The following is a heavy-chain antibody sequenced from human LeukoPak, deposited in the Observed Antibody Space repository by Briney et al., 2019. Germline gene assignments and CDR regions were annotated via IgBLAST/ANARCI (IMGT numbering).Heavy chain of an antibody. CDR3: ARDRGYDYFFDY. D-gene: IGHD5-12*01. V-gene: IGHV1-2*02. CDR2: INPSSGGT. CDR1: GYTFSDYY. Sequence: GASVKVSCKTSGYTFSDYYLHWVRQAPGQGLEWMGWINPSSGGTKYVQKFQGRVTMTRDTSISTGYMELSRLRSDDTAVYYCARDRGYDYFFDYWGQGTLVTVSS. J-gene: IGHJ4*02.